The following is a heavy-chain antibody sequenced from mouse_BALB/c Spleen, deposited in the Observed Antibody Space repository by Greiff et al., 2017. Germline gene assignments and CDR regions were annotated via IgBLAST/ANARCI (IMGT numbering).Heavy chain of an antibody. CDR2: INSNGGST. J-gene: IGHJ3*01. Sequence: EVQLKESGGGLVQPGGSLKLSCAASGFTFSSYGMSWVRQTPDKRLELVATINSNGGSTYYPDSVKGRFTISRDNAKNTLYLQMSSLKSEDTAMYYCAREEFAYWGQGTLVTVSA. CDR1: GFTFSSYG. V-gene: IGHV5-6-3*01. CDR3: AREEFAY.